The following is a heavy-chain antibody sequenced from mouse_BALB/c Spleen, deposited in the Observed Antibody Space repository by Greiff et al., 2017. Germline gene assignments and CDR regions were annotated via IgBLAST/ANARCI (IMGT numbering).Heavy chain of an antibody. CDR3: ARGYGPYYYAMDY. D-gene: IGHD2-2*01. Sequence: EVKLVESGGGLVKPGGSLKLSCAASGFTFSSFGMHWVRQAPEKGLEWVAYISSGSSTIYYADTVKGRFTISRDNPKNTLFLQMTSLRSEDTAMYYCARGYGPYYYAMDYWGQGTSVTVSS. V-gene: IGHV5-17*02. J-gene: IGHJ4*01. CDR2: ISSGSSTI. CDR1: GFTFSSFG.